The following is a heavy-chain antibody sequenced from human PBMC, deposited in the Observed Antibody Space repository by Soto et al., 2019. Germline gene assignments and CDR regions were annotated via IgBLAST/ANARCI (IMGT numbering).Heavy chain of an antibody. J-gene: IGHJ5*02. V-gene: IGHV4-39*01. D-gene: IGHD6-13*01. CDR3: ARQPNPRSSWYQDWFDP. CDR1: GGSISSSSYY. Sequence: QLQLQESGPGLVKPSETLSLTCTVSGGSISSSSYYWGWIRQPPGKGLEWIGSIYYSGSTYYNPSLKSRVTISVDTSKNEFSLKLSSVTAADTAVYYCARQPNPRSSWYQDWFDPWGQGTLVTVSS. CDR2: IYYSGST.